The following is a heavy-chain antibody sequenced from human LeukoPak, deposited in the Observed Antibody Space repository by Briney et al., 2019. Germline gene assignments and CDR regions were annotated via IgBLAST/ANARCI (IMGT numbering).Heavy chain of an antibody. Sequence: ASVKVSCKASGYIFTGYCMHWVRQAPGQGLEWMGIINPSGGTTSYAQKFQGRVTMTRDTSISTAYMELNRLRSDDTAVYYCARGWQWWDSWGQGTLVTVSS. D-gene: IGHD2-15*01. CDR2: INPSGGTT. J-gene: IGHJ4*02. CDR3: ARGWQWWDS. CDR1: GYIFTGYC. V-gene: IGHV1-46*01.